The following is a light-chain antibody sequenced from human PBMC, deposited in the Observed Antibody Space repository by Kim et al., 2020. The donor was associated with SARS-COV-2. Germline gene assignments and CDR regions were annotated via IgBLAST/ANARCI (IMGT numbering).Light chain of an antibody. CDR3: QHYNSYPA. CDR1: QSISDW. J-gene: IGKJ1*01. V-gene: IGKV1-5*03. Sequence: DIQMTQSPSTLSASVGDRVTITCRASQSISDWLAWYQQKPGKAPKLLIYKASSLQSGVPSRFSGSGSGTEFTLTINSLQPDDFAAYYFQHYNSYPAFGQGTKVDIK. CDR2: KAS.